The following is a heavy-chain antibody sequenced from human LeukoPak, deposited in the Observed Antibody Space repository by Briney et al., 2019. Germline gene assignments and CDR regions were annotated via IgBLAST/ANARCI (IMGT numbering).Heavy chain of an antibody. CDR3: ARGLSRPYGFRYFSSSWYWFDP. V-gene: IGHV1-8*03. J-gene: IGHJ5*02. D-gene: IGHD6-13*01. CDR1: GYTFTSYD. CDR2: MNPNSGNT. Sequence: ASVKVSCKASGYTFTSYDINWVRQATGQGLEWMGWMNPNSGNTGYAQKFQGRVTITRNTSISTAYMELSSLRSEDTAVYYCARGLSRPYGFRYFSSSWYWFDPWGQGTLVTVSS.